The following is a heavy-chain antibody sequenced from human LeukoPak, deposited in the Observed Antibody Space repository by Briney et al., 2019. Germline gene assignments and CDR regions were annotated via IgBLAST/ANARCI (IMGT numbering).Heavy chain of an antibody. CDR3: AKSRRWLQFCDC. J-gene: IGHJ4*02. V-gene: IGHV3-33*06. D-gene: IGHD5-24*01. CDR2: IWIDGSNK. Sequence: GGSLRLSCAASRFTFSSYGMHWVRQAPGKGLEWVAVIWIDGSNKYYADSVKGRFTISRDNSKNTLYLQMNSLRAEDTAVYYCAKSRRWLQFCDCWGQGTLLTVSS. CDR1: RFTFSSYG.